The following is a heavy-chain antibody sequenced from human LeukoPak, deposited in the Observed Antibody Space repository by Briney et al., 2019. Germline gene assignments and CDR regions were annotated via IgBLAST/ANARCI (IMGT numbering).Heavy chain of an antibody. J-gene: IGHJ6*03. D-gene: IGHD2-21*01. CDR2: IRSDGSNE. CDR1: GFTFSSYG. V-gene: IGHV3-30*02. Sequence: GGSLRLSCAASGFTFSSYGMHWVRQAPGKGLEWVAFIRSDGSNEYYADSVKGRFTLSRDNSKNTLYLQMNSLRAEDTAMHYCAKDLTYSWYLYMDVWGKGTTVTVSS. CDR3: AKDLTYSWYLYMDV.